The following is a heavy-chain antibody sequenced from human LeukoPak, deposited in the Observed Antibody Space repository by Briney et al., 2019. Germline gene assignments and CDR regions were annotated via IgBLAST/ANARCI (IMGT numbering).Heavy chain of an antibody. Sequence: GGSLRLSCAASGFTFSAYAMSWVRQAPGKGLEWVSTIRGSGGNMYYAGSVKGRFTISRDNSRNTLYLQMNGLRAEDTAVYYCARDFDYVWGSYRLWYFDLWGRGTLVTVSS. V-gene: IGHV3-23*01. CDR3: ARDFDYVWGSYRLWYFDL. D-gene: IGHD3-16*02. CDR1: GFTFSAYA. CDR2: IRGSGGNM. J-gene: IGHJ2*01.